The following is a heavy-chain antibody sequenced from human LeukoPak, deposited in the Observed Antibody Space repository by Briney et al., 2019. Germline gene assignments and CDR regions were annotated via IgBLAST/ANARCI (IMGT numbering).Heavy chain of an antibody. CDR2: IYYSGST. V-gene: IGHV4-61*01. CDR3: ARVISDDYYDSSGPIDY. D-gene: IGHD3-22*01. CDR1: GGSVNGGSYY. Sequence: KPSETLSLTCTVSGGSVNGGSYYWNWIRQPPGKGLEWIGYIYYSGSTYYNPSLKSRVTISVDTSKNQFSLKLSSVTAADTAVYYCARVISDDYYDSSGPIDYWGQGTLVTVSS. J-gene: IGHJ4*02.